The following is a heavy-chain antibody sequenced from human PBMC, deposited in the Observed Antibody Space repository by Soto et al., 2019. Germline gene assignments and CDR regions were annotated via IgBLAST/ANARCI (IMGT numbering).Heavy chain of an antibody. CDR3: AKNGQQWLGLNAFDI. V-gene: IGHV3-23*01. J-gene: IGHJ3*02. CDR2: ISGSGGST. Sequence: EVQLLESGGGLVQPGGSLRLSCAASGFTFSIYAMSWVRQAPGKRLEWVSAISGSGGSTYYADSVKGRFTISRDNSKNTLYLQMNSLRAEDTAVYYCAKNGQQWLGLNAFDIWGQGTMVTVSS. D-gene: IGHD6-19*01. CDR1: GFTFSIYA.